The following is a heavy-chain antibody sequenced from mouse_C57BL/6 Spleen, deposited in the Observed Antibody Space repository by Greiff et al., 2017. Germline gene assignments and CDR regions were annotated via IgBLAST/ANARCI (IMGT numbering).Heavy chain of an antibody. CDR2: IWTGGGT. J-gene: IGHJ4*01. D-gene: IGHD1-1*01. Sequence: VKLQESGPGLVAPSQSLSITCTVSGFSLTSYAISWVRQPPGKGLEWLGVIWTGGGTNYNSALKSRLSISKDNSKSQVFLKMNSLQTEDTARYYCARKDYYGSSPYAKDYWGQGTSVTVSS. V-gene: IGHV2-9-1*01. CDR3: ARKDYYGSSPYAKDY. CDR1: GFSLTSYA.